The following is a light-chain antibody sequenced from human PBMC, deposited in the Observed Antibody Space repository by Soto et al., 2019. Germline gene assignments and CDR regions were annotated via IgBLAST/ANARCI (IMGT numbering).Light chain of an antibody. CDR1: KLGDKY. V-gene: IGLV3-1*01. CDR3: QAWDSSTASVV. CDR2: QDT. Sequence: SYERTQPPSVSVSPGQTASVTCSGDKLGDKYACWYQRKPGQSPVLVIYQDTKRPSGIPERFSGSNSGNTATLTISGTQAMDEADYYCQAWDSSTASVVFGGATKLTVL. J-gene: IGLJ2*01.